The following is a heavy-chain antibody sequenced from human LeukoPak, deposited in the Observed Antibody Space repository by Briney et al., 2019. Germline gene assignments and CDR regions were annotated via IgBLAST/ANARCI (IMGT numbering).Heavy chain of an antibody. CDR2: SYYTGTT. J-gene: IGHJ5*02. D-gene: IGHD2-15*01. CDR1: GGSISSASYY. V-gene: IGHV4-39*01. Sequence: ETHSLSCTVSGGSISSASYYWGWIRQPPGKGLEWIGSSYYTGTTYYNPSLKSRVTIALDTSKDHFSLKLTSVTAADTAVYYCARQPALSYYSGVTCWFVLCAQEIFVTVSS. CDR3: ARQPALSYYSGVTCWFVL.